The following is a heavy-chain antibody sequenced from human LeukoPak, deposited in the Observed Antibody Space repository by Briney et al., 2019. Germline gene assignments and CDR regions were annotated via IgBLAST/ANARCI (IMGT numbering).Heavy chain of an antibody. CDR3: ARSITGRITMVRGVITREYYFDY. V-gene: IGHV4-4*07. J-gene: IGHJ4*02. D-gene: IGHD3-10*01. CDR1: GVSISSYY. Sequence: SGTLSLTCTVSGVSISSYYWSWLRQPAGKGLEWVGRIYTSGRTNYNPSLKSGVTMSVDKSKNQFSLKQSSVHAAGGAVYYCARSITGRITMVRGVITREYYFDYWGQGTLVTVSS. CDR2: IYTSGRT.